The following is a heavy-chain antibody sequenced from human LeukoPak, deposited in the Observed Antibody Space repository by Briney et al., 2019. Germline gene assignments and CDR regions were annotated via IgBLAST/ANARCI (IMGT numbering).Heavy chain of an antibody. Sequence: PSETLSLTCTVSGGSISSGDYYWSWIRQPPGKGLEWIGYIYYSGSTYYNPSLKSRVTISVDTSKNQFSLKLSSVTAADTAVYYCARGSIAAAGNAFDTWGQGTMVTVSS. V-gene: IGHV4-30-4*08. CDR2: IYYSGST. CDR3: ARGSIAAAGNAFDT. D-gene: IGHD6-13*01. CDR1: GGSISSGDYY. J-gene: IGHJ3*02.